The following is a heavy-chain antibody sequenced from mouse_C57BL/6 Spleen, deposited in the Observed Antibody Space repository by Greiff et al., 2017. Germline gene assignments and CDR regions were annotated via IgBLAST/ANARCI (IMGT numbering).Heavy chain of an antibody. CDR1: GYTFSSYW. D-gene: IGHD2-5*01. V-gene: IGHV1-64*01. CDR2: IHPNSGST. J-gene: IGHJ2*01. Sequence: QVQLQQPGAELVKPGASVKLSCKASGYTFSSYWMHWVKQRPGQGLEWIGMIHPNSGSTNYNEKFKSKATLTVDKSSSTAYMQLSSLTSEDSAVYYCARTYSTYFDYWGQGTTLTVSS. CDR3: ARTYSTYFDY.